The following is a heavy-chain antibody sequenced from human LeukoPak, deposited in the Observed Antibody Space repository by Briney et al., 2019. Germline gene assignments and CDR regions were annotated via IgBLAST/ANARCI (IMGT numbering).Heavy chain of an antibody. CDR2: INPKTGVI. Sequence: ASVNVSCKPSGYTFADHYLTWVRQAPGQGFEWLGWINPKTGVIKNAQTLLGRVTMTSDTSISTAYMELSRLTSDDTALYFCARDIILDSWGQGTLVTVSS. V-gene: IGHV1-2*02. D-gene: IGHD1-14*01. J-gene: IGHJ5*01. CDR3: ARDIILDS. CDR1: GYTFADHY.